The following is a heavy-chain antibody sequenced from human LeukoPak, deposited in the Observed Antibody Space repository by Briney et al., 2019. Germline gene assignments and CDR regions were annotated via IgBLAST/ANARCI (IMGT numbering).Heavy chain of an antibody. CDR3: AKDRSRGVIVATTPSDAFDI. CDR2: ISGSGGST. J-gene: IGHJ3*02. D-gene: IGHD5-12*01. V-gene: IGHV3-23*01. Sequence: PGGSLRLSCAASGFTFSSYAMSWVRQAPGKGLEWVTAISGSGGSTYYADSVKGRFTISRDNSKNTLYLQMNSLRAEDTAVYYCAKDRSRGVIVATTPSDAFDIWGQGTMVTVSS. CDR1: GFTFSSYA.